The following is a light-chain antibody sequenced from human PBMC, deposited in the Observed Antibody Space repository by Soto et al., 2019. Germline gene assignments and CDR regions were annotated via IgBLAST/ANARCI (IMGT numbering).Light chain of an antibody. Sequence: DIVLTQSPDSLAVSLGERATINCKSSQSVLYSSNNKNYLVWYQQKPGQPPKLLIYWASTRESGVPDRFSGSGSGTDFTLTISSLQAEDVAVYYCQQYYRTPQTFGQGTKVDIK. CDR1: QSVLYSSNNKNY. V-gene: IGKV4-1*01. CDR3: QQYYRTPQT. CDR2: WAS. J-gene: IGKJ1*01.